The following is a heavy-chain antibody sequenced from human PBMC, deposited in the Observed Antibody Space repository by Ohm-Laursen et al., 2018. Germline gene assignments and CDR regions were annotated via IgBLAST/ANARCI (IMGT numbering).Heavy chain of an antibody. CDR3: ASALLWSGYGNWFDP. J-gene: IGHJ5*02. D-gene: IGHD3-3*01. V-gene: IGHV4-59*07. Sequence: SDTLSLTCTVSGASIRSYYWSWVRQPPGKGLEWIGYIYYSGSTYYNPSLKSRVTISVDTSKNQFSLKLSSVTAADTALYYCASALLWSGYGNWFDPWGQGTLVTVSS. CDR1: GASIRSYY. CDR2: IYYSGST.